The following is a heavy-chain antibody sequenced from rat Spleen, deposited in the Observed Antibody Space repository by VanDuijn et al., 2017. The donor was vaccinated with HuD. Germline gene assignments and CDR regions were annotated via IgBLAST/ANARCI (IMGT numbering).Heavy chain of an antibody. CDR2: IWGDGST. J-gene: IGHJ3*01. D-gene: IGHD1-6*01. Sequence: QVQLKESGPGLVQSSQTLSLTCNVSGFSLFSYAVNWVRQPPGKGLEWMGGIWGDGSTNYNSALKSRLSISRDTSKSQVFLRMNNLQSEDSAMYFCARWKYTTDWFAFWGQGTLVTVSS. CDR3: ARWKYTTDWFAF. V-gene: IGHV2S61*01. CDR1: GFSLFSYA.